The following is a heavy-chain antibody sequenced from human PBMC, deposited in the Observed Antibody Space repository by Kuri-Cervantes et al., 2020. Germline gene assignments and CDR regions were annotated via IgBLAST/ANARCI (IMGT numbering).Heavy chain of an antibody. J-gene: IGHJ6*02. CDR1: GYTFTGYY. V-gene: IGHV1-2*02. D-gene: IGHD6-13*01. CDR3: AREDESSSSWYGGVYYYYYYGMDV. CDR2: INPNSGGT. Sequence: ASVKVSCKASGYTFTGYYMHWVRQAPGQGLEWMGWINPNSGGTNYAQKFQGRVTMTRDTSISTAYMELSRLRSDDTAVYYCAREDESSSSWYGGVYYYYYYGMDVWGQGTTVTVSS.